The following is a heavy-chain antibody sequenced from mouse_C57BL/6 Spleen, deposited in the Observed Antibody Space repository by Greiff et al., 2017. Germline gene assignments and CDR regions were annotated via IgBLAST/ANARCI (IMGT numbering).Heavy chain of an antibody. D-gene: IGHD1-1*01. Sequence: EVKLVESGGGLVKPGGSLKLSCAASGFTFSDYGMHWVRQAPEKGLEWVAYISSGSSTIYYADTVKGRFTISRDNAKNTLFLQMTSLRSEDTAMYYCARSFYYYGSSYGAWFAYWGQGTLVTVSA. CDR3: ARSFYYYGSSYGAWFAY. CDR2: ISSGSSTI. CDR1: GFTFSDYG. J-gene: IGHJ3*01. V-gene: IGHV5-17*01.